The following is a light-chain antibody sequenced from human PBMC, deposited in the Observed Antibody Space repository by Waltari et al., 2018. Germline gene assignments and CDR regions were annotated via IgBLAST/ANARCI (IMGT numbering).Light chain of an antibody. V-gene: IGKV3-20*01. J-gene: IGKJ2*01. CDR3: QQYGSSPPYT. Sequence: EIVLTQSPGTLSLSPGERATLSCRASQSVSSSYLALYQQKTGQAPRLLIYGASSRATSIPDRFSGSGSGTDFTLTISRLEPEDFAVYYCQQYGSSPPYTFGQGTKLEIK. CDR2: GAS. CDR1: QSVSSSY.